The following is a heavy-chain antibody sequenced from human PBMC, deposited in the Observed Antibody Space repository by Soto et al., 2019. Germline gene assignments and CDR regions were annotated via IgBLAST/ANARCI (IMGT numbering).Heavy chain of an antibody. CDR3: ARFVDTAMPNYYYYGMDV. D-gene: IGHD5-18*01. Sequence: ASVKVSCKASGGTFSSYAISWVRQAPGQGLEWMGWINAGNGNTKYSQKFQGRVTITRDTSASTAYMELSSLRSEDTAVCYCARFVDTAMPNYYYYGMDVWGQGTTVTVS. CDR2: INAGNGNT. V-gene: IGHV1-3*01. CDR1: GGTFSSYA. J-gene: IGHJ6*02.